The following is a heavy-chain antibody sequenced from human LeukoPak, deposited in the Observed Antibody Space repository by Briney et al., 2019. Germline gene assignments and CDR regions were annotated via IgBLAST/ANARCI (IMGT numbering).Heavy chain of an antibody. CDR1: GFTFSDYY. V-gene: IGHV3-11*01. Sequence: GGSLRLSCAASGFTFSDYYMSWIRQAPGEGLEWVSYISSSGSTIYYADSVKGRFTISRDNAKNSLYLQMNSLRAEDTAVYYCARDTYPYIKSGHMDVWGQGTTVTVSS. D-gene: IGHD2-2*02. J-gene: IGHJ6*02. CDR3: ARDTYPYIKSGHMDV. CDR2: ISSSGSTI.